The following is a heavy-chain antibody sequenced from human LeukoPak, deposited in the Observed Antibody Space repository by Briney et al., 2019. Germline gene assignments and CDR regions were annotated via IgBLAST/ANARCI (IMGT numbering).Heavy chain of an antibody. CDR2: INQDGSEK. J-gene: IGHJ4*02. V-gene: IGHV3-7*01. D-gene: IGHD3-22*01. Sequence: PGGSLRLSCAASGFTFNNYAMHWVRQAPGKGLEWVANINQDGSEKYYVDSVKGRFTISRDNAERSLYLQMNSLRADDTAVYYCARDRALYDSRRGYYYTEDDYWGQGTLVTVSS. CDR3: ARDRALYDSRRGYYYTEDDY. CDR1: GFTFNNYA.